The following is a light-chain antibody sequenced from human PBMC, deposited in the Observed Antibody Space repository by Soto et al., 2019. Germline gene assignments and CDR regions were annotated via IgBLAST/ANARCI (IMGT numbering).Light chain of an antibody. J-gene: IGKJ2*01. V-gene: IGKV1-12*01. Sequence: DIQMTQSPSSVSASLGDRVTITCRASQHISTWLVWYQQKPGKAPQLLIYAASSLQTGVPSRFSGSGSGTDFSLTISSLQPEDSATYYCQQAISFPFTFGQGTRLEI. CDR2: AAS. CDR3: QQAISFPFT. CDR1: QHISTW.